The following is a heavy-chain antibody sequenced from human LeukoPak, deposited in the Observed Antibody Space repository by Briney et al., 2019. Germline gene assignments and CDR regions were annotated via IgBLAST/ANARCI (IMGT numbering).Heavy chain of an antibody. CDR2: INHSGST. J-gene: IGHJ1*01. Sequence: SETLSLTCAVYGGSFSGYYWSWIRQPPGKGLEWIGEINHSGSTNYNPSLKSRVTISVDTSKNQFSLKPSSVTAADTAVYYCARVVTMVRGVIRYFQHWGQGTLVTVSS. V-gene: IGHV4-34*01. CDR3: ARVVTMVRGVIRYFQH. CDR1: GGSFSGYY. D-gene: IGHD3-10*01.